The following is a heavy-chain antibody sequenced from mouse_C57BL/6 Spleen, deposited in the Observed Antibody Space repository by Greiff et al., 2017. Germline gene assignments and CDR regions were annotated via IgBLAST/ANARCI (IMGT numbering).Heavy chain of an antibody. D-gene: IGHD1-1*01. Sequence: EVHLVESGGGLVKPGGSLKLSCAASGFTFSDYGMHWVRQAPEKGLEWVAYISSGSSTIYYADTVKGRFTISRDNAKNTLFLQMTSLRSEDTAMYYCARIVGGAMDYWGQGTSVTVSS. CDR3: ARIVGGAMDY. J-gene: IGHJ4*01. CDR1: GFTFSDYG. V-gene: IGHV5-17*01. CDR2: ISSGSSTI.